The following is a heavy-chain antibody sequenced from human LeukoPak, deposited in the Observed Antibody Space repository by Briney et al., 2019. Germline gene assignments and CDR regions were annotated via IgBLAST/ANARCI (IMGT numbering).Heavy chain of an antibody. CDR3: AKAPFSWFAYIGY. CDR1: GFTFSTYA. CDR2: INNSGGST. D-gene: IGHD3-10*01. V-gene: IGHV3-23*01. Sequence: GGSLRLSCAASGFTFSTYAMSWVRQTPGKGLEWVSIINNSGGSTYYADSAKGRFTIARDNSKNTLYLQMNSLRAEDTAVYYCAKAPFSWFAYIGYWGQGALVTVSS. J-gene: IGHJ4*02.